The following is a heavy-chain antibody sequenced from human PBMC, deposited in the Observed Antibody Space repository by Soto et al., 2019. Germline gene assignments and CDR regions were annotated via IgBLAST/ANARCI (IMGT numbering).Heavy chain of an antibody. CDR3: ARVVIAAAGIDY. CDR1: GGSISSGGYY. CDR2: IYYSGST. J-gene: IGHJ4*02. V-gene: IGHV4-31*03. Sequence: PSETLSLTCTVSGGSISSGGYYWSWIRQHPGKGLEWIGYIYYSGSTYYNPSLKSRVTISVDTSKNQFSLKLSSVTAADTAVYYCARVVIAAAGIDYWGQGTLVTVS. D-gene: IGHD6-13*01.